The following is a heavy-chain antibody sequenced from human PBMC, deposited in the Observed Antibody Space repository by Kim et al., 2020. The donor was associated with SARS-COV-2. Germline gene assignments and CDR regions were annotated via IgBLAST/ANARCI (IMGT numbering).Heavy chain of an antibody. CDR1: GFTVSSNY. Sequence: GGSLRLSCAASGFTVSSNYMSWVRQAPGKGLEWVSVIYSGGSTYYADSVKGRFTISRDNSKNTLYLQMNSLRAEDTAVYYCARDDVRLVGATGTYYGMDVWGQGTTVTVSS. CDR3: ARDDVRLVGATGTYYGMDV. D-gene: IGHD1-26*01. CDR2: IYSGGST. J-gene: IGHJ6*02. V-gene: IGHV3-66*02.